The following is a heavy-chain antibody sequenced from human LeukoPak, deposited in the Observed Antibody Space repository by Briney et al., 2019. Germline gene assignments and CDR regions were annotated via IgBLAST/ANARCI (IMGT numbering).Heavy chain of an antibody. Sequence: PGRSLRLSCAASGVTFSNYGMHWVRQAPGKGLEWVAFISYDGNDQYYADSVKGRFTISRDNSKNTLYLQTNSLRPEDTAVYYCAKTMNFYDSRRLDYWGQGALVTVSS. CDR2: ISYDGNDQ. D-gene: IGHD3-22*01. J-gene: IGHJ4*02. CDR3: AKTMNFYDSRRLDY. CDR1: GVTFSNYG. V-gene: IGHV3-30*18.